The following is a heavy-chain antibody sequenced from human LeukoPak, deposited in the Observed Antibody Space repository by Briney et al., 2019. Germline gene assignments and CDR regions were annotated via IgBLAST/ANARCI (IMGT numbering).Heavy chain of an antibody. CDR2: ISSSSSTI. CDR1: GFTFSSYS. J-gene: IGHJ4*02. Sequence: PGRSLRLFCAASGFTFSSYSMNWVRQAPGKGLEWVSYISSSSSTIYYADSVKGRFTISRDNAKNSLYLQMNSLRAEDTAVYYCARGSGYSYDPLDYWGQGTLVTVSS. CDR3: ARGSGYSYDPLDY. D-gene: IGHD5-18*01. V-gene: IGHV3-48*01.